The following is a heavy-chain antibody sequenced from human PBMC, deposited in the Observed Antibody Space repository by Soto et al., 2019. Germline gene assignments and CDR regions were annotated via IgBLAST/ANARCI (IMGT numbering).Heavy chain of an antibody. CDR2: ISGSGGTT. J-gene: IGHJ3*02. CDR1: GFTFSSYA. V-gene: IGHV3-23*01. Sequence: PGGSLRLSCAAAGFTFSSYAMSWVRQDPGKGLEWVSAISGSGGTTYYADSVKGRFTFSRNNSKNTLYLQMNSLRAEDTAVYYCAKTANGWFSAFDIWGQGTMVTVSS. CDR3: AKTANGWFSAFDI. D-gene: IGHD6-19*01.